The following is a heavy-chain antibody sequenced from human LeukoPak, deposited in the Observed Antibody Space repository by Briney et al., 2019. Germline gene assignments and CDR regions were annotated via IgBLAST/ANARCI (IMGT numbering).Heavy chain of an antibody. CDR2: ISGSGGNT. J-gene: IGHJ3*02. Sequence: GGSLRLSCAASGFTFSSYAMSWVRQAPGKGLEWVSDISGSGGNTYYADSVKGRFTISRDTSKSTLFLQMNSLRVEDSAVYYCAKQITYRGRAGDASDIWGQGTMVTVSS. V-gene: IGHV3-23*01. CDR3: AKQITYRGRAGDASDI. D-gene: IGHD1-14*01. CDR1: GFTFSSYA.